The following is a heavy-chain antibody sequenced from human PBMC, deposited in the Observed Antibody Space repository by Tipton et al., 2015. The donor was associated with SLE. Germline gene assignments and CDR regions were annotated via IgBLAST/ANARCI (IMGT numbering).Heavy chain of an antibody. J-gene: IGHJ4*02. CDR1: GGSISSHY. V-gene: IGHV4-59*06. CDR2: IYYSGST. Sequence: TLSLTCTVSGGSISSHYWSWFRQPPWKGLEWIRYIYYSGSTYYNPSLKSRVTISVDTSKNQFSLKLSSVTAADTAVYYCARSSCSGGSCLFDYWGQGTLVTVSS. D-gene: IGHD2-15*01. CDR3: ARSSCSGGSCLFDY.